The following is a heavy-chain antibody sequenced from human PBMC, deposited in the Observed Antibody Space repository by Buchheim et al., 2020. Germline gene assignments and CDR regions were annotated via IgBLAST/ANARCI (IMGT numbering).Heavy chain of an antibody. Sequence: EVQLVESGGGLVQPGGSLRLSCAASGFTFSSYSMNWVRQAPGKGLEWVSYISSSSSTIYYADSVKGRFTISRDNAKNSLYLQMNSLRAEDTAVYYCARDRDYYDSSGRADYWGQGTL. CDR2: ISSSSSTI. CDR1: GFTFSSYS. J-gene: IGHJ4*02. CDR3: ARDRDYYDSSGRADY. D-gene: IGHD3-22*01. V-gene: IGHV3-48*01.